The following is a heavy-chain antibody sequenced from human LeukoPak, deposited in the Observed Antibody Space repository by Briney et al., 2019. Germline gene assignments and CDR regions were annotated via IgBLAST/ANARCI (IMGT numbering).Heavy chain of an antibody. V-gene: IGHV4-34*01. J-gene: IGHJ4*02. CDR3: ARRKYSSGLDY. CDR1: GGSFSGYY. CDR2: INHSGST. Sequence: SETLSLTCAVYGGSFSGYYWSWIRQPPGKGLEWIGEINHSGSTNYNPSLKSRVTISVDTSKNQFSLKLSSVTAADTAVYYCARRKYSSGLDYWGQGTLVTVSS. D-gene: IGHD6-19*01.